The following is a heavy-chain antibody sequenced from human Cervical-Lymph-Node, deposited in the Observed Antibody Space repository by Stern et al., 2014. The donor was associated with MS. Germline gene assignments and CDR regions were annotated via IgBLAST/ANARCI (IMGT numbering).Heavy chain of an antibody. Sequence: DQLVESVAEVKKPGASVKVSCKAFGYTFTSNKMHWVRQAPGQGLEWMGIINPGGGSTRYAQKLQGRVTMTRDTSTSTVYMELTSLRSEDTAVYSCARDNGGWSVDSWGQGTLVIVSS. J-gene: IGHJ4*02. CDR1: GYTFTSNK. D-gene: IGHD6-19*01. CDR3: ARDNGGWSVDS. V-gene: IGHV1-46*01. CDR2: INPGGGST.